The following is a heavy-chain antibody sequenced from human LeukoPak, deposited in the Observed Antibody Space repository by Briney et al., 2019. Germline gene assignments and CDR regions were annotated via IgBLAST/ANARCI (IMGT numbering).Heavy chain of an antibody. CDR3: AKDGPYSGTILGAFDI. J-gene: IGHJ3*02. Sequence: GGSLRLSCAASGFTFSSYAMHWVRQAPGKGLEWVAVISYDGSNKYYADSVKGRFTISRDNSKNTLYLQMNSLKAEDTAVYYCAKDGPYSGTILGAFDIWGQGTMVTVSS. V-gene: IGHV3-30-3*01. D-gene: IGHD1-26*01. CDR2: ISYDGSNK. CDR1: GFTFSSYA.